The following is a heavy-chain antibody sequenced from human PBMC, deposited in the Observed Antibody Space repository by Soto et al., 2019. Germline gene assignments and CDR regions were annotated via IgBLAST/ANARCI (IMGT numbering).Heavy chain of an antibody. CDR3: ARAPYCSGGSCYPFDY. Sequence: ASVKVSFKASGYTFTGYYMHWVRQAPGQGLEWMGWINPNSGGTNYAQKFQGWVTMTRDTSISTAYMELSRLRSDDTAVYYCARAPYCSGGSCYPFDYWGQGTLVTVSS. J-gene: IGHJ4*02. CDR1: GYTFTGYY. D-gene: IGHD2-15*01. V-gene: IGHV1-2*04. CDR2: INPNSGGT.